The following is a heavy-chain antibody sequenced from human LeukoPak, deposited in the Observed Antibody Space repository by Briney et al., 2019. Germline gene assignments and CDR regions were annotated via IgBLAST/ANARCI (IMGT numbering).Heavy chain of an antibody. CDR2: IYYSGST. D-gene: IGHD5-18*01. V-gene: IGHV4-39*01. CDR3: ARHVDTAMEIDY. CDR1: GGSISSSSYC. Sequence: PSETLSLTCTVSGGSISSSSYCWGWIRRPPGKGLEWIGSIYYSGSTYYNPSLKSRVTISVDTSKNHFSLKLSSVTAADTAVYYCARHVDTAMEIDYWGQGTLVTVSS. J-gene: IGHJ4*02.